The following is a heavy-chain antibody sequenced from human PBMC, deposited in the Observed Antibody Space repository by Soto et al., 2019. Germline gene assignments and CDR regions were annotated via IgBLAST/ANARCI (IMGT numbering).Heavy chain of an antibody. J-gene: IGHJ4*02. CDR1: GGSISNYY. CDR3: ARDSGSHWGGDFDS. Sequence: PSETLSLTGPVCGGSISNYYCSWIRQPPGKGLEWIAYIYYSGTTNYNPSLKSRVTISVDTSKNPLSLKFVYVTAGCTAVYYCARDSGSHWGGDFDSFGQGTLVAFSS. D-gene: IGHD1-26*01. CDR2: IYYSGTT. V-gene: IGHV4-59*01.